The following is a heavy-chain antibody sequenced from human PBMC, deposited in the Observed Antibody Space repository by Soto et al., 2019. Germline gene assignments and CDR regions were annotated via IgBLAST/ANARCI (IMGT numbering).Heavy chain of an antibody. D-gene: IGHD3-22*01. J-gene: IGHJ3*02. CDR1: GGSISSGGYS. CDR2: IYHSGST. CDR3: ARASYDSSGYYKTAFDI. V-gene: IGHV4-30-2*05. Sequence: PSETLSLTCAVSGGSISSGGYSWSWIRQPPGKGLEWIGYIYHSGSTYYNPSLKSRVTISVDTSKNQFSLKLSSVTAADTAVYYCARASYDSSGYYKTAFDIWGQGTMVTVSS.